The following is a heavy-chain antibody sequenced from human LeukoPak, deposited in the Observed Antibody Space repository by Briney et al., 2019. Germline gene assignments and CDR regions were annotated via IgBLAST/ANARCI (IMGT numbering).Heavy chain of an antibody. Sequence: SQTLSLTCTVSGGSFSSGGFYWSWLRQHPGKALEWIGYISYTGNTYYNASLRSRVTISVDTSKNQFSLKLSSLTAADTAVYYCAREKVTTETNWFDPWGQGTLVTVSS. V-gene: IGHV4-31*03. CDR3: AREKVTTETNWFDP. D-gene: IGHD4-11*01. J-gene: IGHJ5*02. CDR2: ISYTGNT. CDR1: GGSFSSGGFY.